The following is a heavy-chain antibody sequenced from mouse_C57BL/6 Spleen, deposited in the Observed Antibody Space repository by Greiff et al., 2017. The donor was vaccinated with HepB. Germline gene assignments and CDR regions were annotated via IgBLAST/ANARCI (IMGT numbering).Heavy chain of an antibody. D-gene: IGHD2-3*01. V-gene: IGHV1-59*01. J-gene: IGHJ2*01. CDR3: ARENGYYGRDFDY. CDR1: GYTFTSYW. CDR2: IDPSDSYT. Sequence: QVQLKQPGAELVRPGTSVKLSCKASGYTFTSYWMHWVKQRPGQGLEWIGVIDPSDSYTNYNQKFKGKATLTVDTSSSTAYMQLSSLTSEDSAVYYCARENGYYGRDFDYWGQGTTVTVSS.